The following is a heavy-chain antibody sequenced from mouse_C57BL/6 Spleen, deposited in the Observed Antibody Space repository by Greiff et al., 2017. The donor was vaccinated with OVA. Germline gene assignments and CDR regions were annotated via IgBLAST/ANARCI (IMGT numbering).Heavy chain of an antibody. CDR1: GYAFSSSW. CDR2: IYPGDGDT. Sequence: VQLQQSGPELVKPGASVKISCKASGYAFSSSWMNWVKQRPGKGLEWIGRIYPGDGDTNYNGKFKGKATLTADKSSSTAYMQLSSLTSEDSAVYFCARDYYGSREGFDYWGQGTTLTVSS. J-gene: IGHJ2*01. D-gene: IGHD1-1*01. CDR3: ARDYYGSREGFDY. V-gene: IGHV1-82*01.